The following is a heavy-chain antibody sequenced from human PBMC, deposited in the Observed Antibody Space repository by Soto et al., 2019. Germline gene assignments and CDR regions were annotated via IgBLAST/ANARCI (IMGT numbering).Heavy chain of an antibody. V-gene: IGHV4-30-4*01. CDR1: GGSISSGDYY. J-gene: IGHJ6*02. CDR3: ARETYYDILTGYRYYYGMDV. D-gene: IGHD3-9*01. CDR2: IYYSGST. Sequence: SETLSLTCTVSGGSISSGDYYWSWIRQPPGKGLEWIGYIYYSGSTYYNPSLKSRLTISVDTSKNQFSLKLSSVTAADTAVYFCARETYYDILTGYRYYYGMDVWGQGTTVTVSS.